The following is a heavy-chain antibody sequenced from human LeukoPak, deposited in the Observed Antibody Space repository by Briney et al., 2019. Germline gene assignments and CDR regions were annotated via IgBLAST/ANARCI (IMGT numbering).Heavy chain of an antibody. CDR1: AGSIRNYY. Sequence: PSETLSLTCTVSAGSIRNYYWSWIRQPAGKGLEWIGRIYSFGITNYNPSLRSRVTMSIDTSKNQFSLKLSSVTAADTAVYYCARDADYGSGTYVPMSYNWFDPWGQGTLVTVSS. CDR2: IYSFGIT. CDR3: ARDADYGSGTYVPMSYNWFDP. J-gene: IGHJ5*02. D-gene: IGHD3-10*01. V-gene: IGHV4-4*07.